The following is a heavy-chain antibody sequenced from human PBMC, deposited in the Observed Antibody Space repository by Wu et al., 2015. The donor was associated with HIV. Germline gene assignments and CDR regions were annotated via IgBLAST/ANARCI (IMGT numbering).Heavy chain of an antibody. CDR2: FNPNSGGT. CDR3: ARDAPYYYETSGYPDY. J-gene: IGHJ4*02. CDR1: GGSFDKYA. V-gene: IGHV1-2*02. D-gene: IGHD3-22*01. Sequence: QVHLVQSGAEVKKPWSSVKVSCKASGGSFDKYAVAWVRQAPGQGLEWMGWFNPNSGGTNFAQKFQGRVSMTRDTSISTAYLELRGLRPDDTAVYFCARDAPYYYETSGYPDYWGQGTLVTVSS.